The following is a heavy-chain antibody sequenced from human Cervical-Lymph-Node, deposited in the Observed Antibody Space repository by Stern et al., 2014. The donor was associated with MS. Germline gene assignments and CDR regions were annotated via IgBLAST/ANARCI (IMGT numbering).Heavy chain of an antibody. CDR1: GYRFNSYG. D-gene: IGHD3-3*01. CDR2: ISTYNGNT. CDR3: ARTNPLRFGNFHGIDV. Sequence: QVQLVESGPEVKKPGASVTVSCKASGYRFNSYGINWVRQAPGQGLEWMGRISTYNGNTEYAQKMQGRVTMTTDTSTGTAYMELRSLTSDDTAVYYCARTNPLRFGNFHGIDVWGQGTTVIVSS. V-gene: IGHV1-18*01. J-gene: IGHJ6*02.